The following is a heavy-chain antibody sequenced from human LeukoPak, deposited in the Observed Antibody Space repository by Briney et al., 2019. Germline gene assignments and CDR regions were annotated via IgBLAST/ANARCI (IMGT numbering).Heavy chain of an antibody. J-gene: IGHJ4*02. CDR2: IKSKTDGGTT. D-gene: IGHD6-19*01. CDR1: GFTFSNAW. V-gene: IGHV3-15*07. CDR3: AKGFRLYSSGWFDY. Sequence: GGSLRLSCAASGFTFSNAWVNWVRQAPGKGLEWVGRIKSKTDGGTTDYAAPVNGRFTISRDDSKNTLYLQMNSLRAEDTAVYYCAKGFRLYSSGWFDYWGQGTLVTVSS.